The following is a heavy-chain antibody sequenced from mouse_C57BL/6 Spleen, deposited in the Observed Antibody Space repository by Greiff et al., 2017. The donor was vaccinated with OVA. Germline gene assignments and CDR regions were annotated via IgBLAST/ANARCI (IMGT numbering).Heavy chain of an antibody. J-gene: IGHJ2*01. Sequence: VKLQQPGAELVKPGASVKLSCKASGYTFTSYWMHWVKQRPGQGLEWIGMIHPNSGSTNYNEKFKSKATLTVDKSSSTAYMQLSSLTSEDSAVYYCARWITTVVATDYWGQGTTLTVSS. CDR1: GYTFTSYW. CDR2: IHPNSGST. D-gene: IGHD1-1*01. CDR3: ARWITTVVATDY. V-gene: IGHV1-64*01.